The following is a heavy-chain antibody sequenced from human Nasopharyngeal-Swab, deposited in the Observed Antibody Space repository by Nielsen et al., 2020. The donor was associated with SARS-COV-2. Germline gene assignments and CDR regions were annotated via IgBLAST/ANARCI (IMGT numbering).Heavy chain of an antibody. J-gene: IGHJ3*02. CDR2: ISGSGGST. CDR3: ARDRVSSGWYWGAFDI. Sequence: GESLKIPFAASGFTFSSYAMSWVRPAPGKGLEWVSAISGSGGSTYYADSVKGRFTISRDNSKNTLYLQMNSLRAETTAVYYCARDRVSSGWYWGAFDIWGQGTMVTVSS. CDR1: GFTFSSYA. V-gene: IGHV3-23*01. D-gene: IGHD6-19*01.